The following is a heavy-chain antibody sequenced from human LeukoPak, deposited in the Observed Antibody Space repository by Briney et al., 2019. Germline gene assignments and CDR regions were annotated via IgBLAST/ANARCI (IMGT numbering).Heavy chain of an antibody. Sequence: GGSLRLSCAASGFTFSSYGMPWVRQAPGKGLEWVAVISYDGSNKYYADSVKGRFTISRDNSKNTLYLQMNSLRAEDTAVYYCAKDPQYYYDSSGYLDPWGQGTLVTVSS. CDR2: ISYDGSNK. CDR1: GFTFSSYG. CDR3: AKDPQYYYDSSGYLDP. D-gene: IGHD3-22*01. V-gene: IGHV3-30*18. J-gene: IGHJ5*02.